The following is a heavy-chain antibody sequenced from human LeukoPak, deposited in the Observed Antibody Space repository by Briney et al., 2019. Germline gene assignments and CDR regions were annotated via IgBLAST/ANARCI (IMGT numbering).Heavy chain of an antibody. V-gene: IGHV4-34*01. J-gene: IGHJ6*02. CDR1: GFTFSSYA. CDR2: INHSGST. CDR3: ARGSNYYYYGMDV. Sequence: PGGSLRLSCAASGFTFSSYAMSWIRQPPGKGLEWIGEINHSGSTNYNPSLKSRVTISVDTSKNQFSLKLSSVTAADTAVYYCARGSNYYYYGMDVWGQGTTVAVSS.